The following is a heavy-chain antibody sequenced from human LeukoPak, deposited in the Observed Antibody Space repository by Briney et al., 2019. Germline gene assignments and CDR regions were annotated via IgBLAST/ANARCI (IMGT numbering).Heavy chain of an antibody. V-gene: IGHV4-59*08. Sequence: SETLSLTCTVSGGSISSYYWSWIRQPPGKGLEWIGYIYYSGSTNYNPSLKSRVTISVDTSKNQFSLKLSSVTAADTAVYYCARGSLRGDYGYYFDYWGQGTLVTVSS. CDR3: ARGSLRGDYGYYFDY. J-gene: IGHJ4*02. CDR2: IYYSGST. CDR1: GGSISSYY. D-gene: IGHD4-17*01.